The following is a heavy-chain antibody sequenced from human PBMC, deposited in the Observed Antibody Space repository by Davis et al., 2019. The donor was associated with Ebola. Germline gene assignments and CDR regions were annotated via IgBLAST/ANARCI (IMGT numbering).Heavy chain of an antibody. CDR3: ARTTKTNIEDSGLGYNSFDS. D-gene: IGHD2/OR15-2a*01. Sequence: SETLSLTCAVYGGSFSAYFWSWIRQPPEKGLEWIGEISHHNGYTNYNPSLRSRVAISVDSSKNQFSLKISSVTAANTATYYCARTTKTNIEDSGLGYNSFDSWGQGVLVSVSS. V-gene: IGHV4-34*01. CDR1: GGSFSAYF. CDR2: ISHHNGYT. J-gene: IGHJ5*01.